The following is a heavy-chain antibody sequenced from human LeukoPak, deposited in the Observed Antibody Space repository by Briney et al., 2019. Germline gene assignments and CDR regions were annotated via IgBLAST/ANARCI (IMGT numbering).Heavy chain of an antibody. V-gene: IGHV3-66*01. J-gene: IGHJ1*01. CDR1: GFTVSSHY. CDR2: IYSDDST. Sequence: GGSLSLSCAASGFTVSSHYMSWVRQAPGKGLGWVLVIYSDDSTYSADSLKGRFTISRDISKNTLFLQMNSLRAEDTAVYYCARVYWHDNGEYFKHWGQGTLVTVSS. CDR3: ARVYWHDNGEYFKH. D-gene: IGHD3-16*01.